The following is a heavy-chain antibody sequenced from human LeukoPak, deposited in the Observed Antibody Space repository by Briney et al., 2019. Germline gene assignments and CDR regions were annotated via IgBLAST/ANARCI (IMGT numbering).Heavy chain of an antibody. V-gene: IGHV3-30-3*01. CDR3: ARDPFAGFDP. Sequence: GGSLRLSCAASGFTFSSYAMHWVRQAPGKGLEWVAVISYDGSNKYYADSVKGRFTISRDNSKNALYLQMNSLRAEDTAVYYCARDPFAGFDPWGQGTLVTVSS. J-gene: IGHJ5*02. CDR2: ISYDGSNK. CDR1: GFTFSSYA.